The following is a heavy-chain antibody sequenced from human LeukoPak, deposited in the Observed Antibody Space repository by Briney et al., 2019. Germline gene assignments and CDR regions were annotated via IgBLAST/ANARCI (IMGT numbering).Heavy chain of an antibody. CDR1: GFTFSNYA. CDR3: ARGVPAATSLGYYYYGMDV. V-gene: IGHV3-30-3*01. Sequence: PGGSLRLSCVASGFTFSNYAMHWVRQAPGKGLEWVAIISYDGSSKYYADSVKGRLTISRDNSKNTLYLRMNSLRADDTAVYFCARGVPAATSLGYYYYGMDVWGQGTTVTVSS. J-gene: IGHJ6*02. D-gene: IGHD2-2*01. CDR2: ISYDGSSK.